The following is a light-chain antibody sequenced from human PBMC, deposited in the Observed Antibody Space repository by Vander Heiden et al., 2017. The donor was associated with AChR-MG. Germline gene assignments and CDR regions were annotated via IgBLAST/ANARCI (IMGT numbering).Light chain of an antibody. Sequence: SSELTQDPAVSVALGQTVRITCQGDSLSRYYVSWYQQKPGQAPVLVSYDRSSRPSRIPDRFSGSTSGETASLTITGAQAEDEADYYCKSRDSSGNHYVFGTGTKVTVL. CDR1: SLSRYY. V-gene: IGLV3-19*01. CDR3: KSRDSSGNHYV. J-gene: IGLJ1*01. CDR2: DRS.